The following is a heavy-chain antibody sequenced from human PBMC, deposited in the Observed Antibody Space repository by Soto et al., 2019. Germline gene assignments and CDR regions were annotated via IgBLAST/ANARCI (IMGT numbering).Heavy chain of an antibody. CDR2: IYPGDSDT. CDR1: GYSFTSYW. J-gene: IGHJ4*02. Sequence: GESLKISCKGSGYSFTSYWIGWVRQMPGKGLEWMGIIYPGDSDTRYSPSFQGQVTISADKSISTAYLQWSSLKASDTAMYYCARHSGGLFRYFDCLLWSIYYWGQGTLVTVSS. CDR3: ARHSGGLFRYFDCLLWSIYY. V-gene: IGHV5-51*01. D-gene: IGHD3-9*01.